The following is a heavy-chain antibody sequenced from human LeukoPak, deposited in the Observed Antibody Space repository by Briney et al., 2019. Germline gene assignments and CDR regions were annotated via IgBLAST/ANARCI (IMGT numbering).Heavy chain of an antibody. V-gene: IGHV4-59*08. Sequence: KPSETLSLTCTVSGGSISSDYWSWVRQPPGKGLEWIGYIYYSGSTNSNPSLKSRVTISVDTSKNQFSLKLSSVTAADTAVYYCARRDASCGGDCLSNWGQGTLVTVSS. CDR3: ARRDASCGGDCLSN. CDR1: GGSISSDY. J-gene: IGHJ4*02. D-gene: IGHD2-21*02. CDR2: IYYSGST.